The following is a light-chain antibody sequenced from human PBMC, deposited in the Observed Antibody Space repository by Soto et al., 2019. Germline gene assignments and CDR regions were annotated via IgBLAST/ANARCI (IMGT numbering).Light chain of an antibody. CDR2: AVS. CDR1: SSDIGSYNH. V-gene: IGLV2-14*03. Sequence: QPVPTPPASVSWSPGQSIARSCSGTSSDIGSYNHVAWYQQFPGKSPKLMIYAVSDRPPGVSDRFSGSKSGITASLTISGLQTEDEADYYCISYTDRQSYLFGTGTKVTLL. J-gene: IGLJ1*01. CDR3: ISYTDRQSYL.